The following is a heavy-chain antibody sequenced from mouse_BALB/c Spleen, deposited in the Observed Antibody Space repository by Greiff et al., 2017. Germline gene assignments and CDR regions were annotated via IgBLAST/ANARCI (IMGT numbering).Heavy chain of an antibody. J-gene: IGHJ4*01. CDR3: AREDQGGYAMDY. CDR2: ISNGGGST. Sequence: EVMLVESGGGLVQPGGSLKLSCAASGFTFSSYTMSWVRQTPEKRLEWVAYISNGGGSTYYPDTVKGRFTISRDNAKNTLYLQMSSLKSEDTAMYYCAREDQGGYAMDYWGQGTSVTVSS. CDR1: GFTFSSYT. D-gene: IGHD3-2*02. V-gene: IGHV5-12-2*01.